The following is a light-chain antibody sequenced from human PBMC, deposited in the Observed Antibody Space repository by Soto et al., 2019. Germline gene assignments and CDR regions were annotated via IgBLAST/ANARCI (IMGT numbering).Light chain of an antibody. CDR2: GAS. J-gene: IGKJ2*01. Sequence: EIVLTQSPGTLSLSPGQRATLSCRASQTVTSDYLTWYQQKPGQAPRLLIYGASTRATGIPARFSGSGSGTEFTLTINSLQSEDFAVYYCQQSHNWYTFGQGTKVDNK. CDR3: QQSHNWYT. V-gene: IGKV3-15*01. CDR1: QTVTSD.